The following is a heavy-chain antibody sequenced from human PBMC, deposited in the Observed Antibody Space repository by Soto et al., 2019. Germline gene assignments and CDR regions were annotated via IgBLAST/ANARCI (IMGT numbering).Heavy chain of an antibody. Sequence: VSLRLTWTGSGFTISNSSMVWVRQAPGMGLEWVSVILTGGGTHYADSVKGRFTVSRDNSQNTVYLQMNNLRPDDTALYYCARYAGERPEEDYFDLWGQGTLVTVSS. CDR2: ILTGGGT. D-gene: IGHD3-16*01. J-gene: IGHJ4*02. V-gene: IGHV3-53*05. CDR3: ARYAGERPEEDYFDL. CDR1: GFTISNSS.